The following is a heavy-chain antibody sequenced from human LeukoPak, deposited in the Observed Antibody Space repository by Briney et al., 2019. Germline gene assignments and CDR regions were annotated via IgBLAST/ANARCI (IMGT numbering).Heavy chain of an antibody. CDR3: ARVMSASLWFGESHGMDV. CDR2: INWNGGST. J-gene: IGHJ6*02. Sequence: PGGSLRLSCAASGFTFDDYGMSWVRQAPGKGLEWVSGINWNGGSTGYADPVKGRFTISRDNAKNSLYLQMNSLRAEDTALYYCARVMSASLWFGESHGMDVWGQGTTVTVSS. V-gene: IGHV3-20*04. CDR1: GFTFDDYG. D-gene: IGHD3-10*01.